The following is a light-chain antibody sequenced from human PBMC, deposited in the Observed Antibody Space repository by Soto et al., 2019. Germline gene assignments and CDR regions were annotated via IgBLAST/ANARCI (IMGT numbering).Light chain of an antibody. V-gene: IGKV1-6*01. CDR1: QVIRND. CDR3: QQYNSYVYT. Sequence: AIQMTQSPPSLSASVGDRVTITCRTSQVIRNDLGWYQQKPGKAPKLLIYAVSSLQTGVPSRFSGSGSGTHYTLTISSLQPEDCATYYCQQYNSYVYTFGRGTKLEVK. CDR2: AVS. J-gene: IGKJ2*01.